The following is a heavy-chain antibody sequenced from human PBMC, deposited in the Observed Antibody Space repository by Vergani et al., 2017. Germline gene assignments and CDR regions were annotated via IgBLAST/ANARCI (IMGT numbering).Heavy chain of an antibody. CDR1: GFTFSSYA. CDR2: ISGSGGST. D-gene: IGHD6-19*01. CDR3: AKVPATGTQQWLVRSGYYCIDV. Sequence: EVQLLESGGGLVQPGGSLRLSCAASGFTFSSYALSWVRQAPGKGLEWVSAISGSGGSTYYADSVKGRFTISRDNSKNTLYLQMNSLRAEDTAVYYCAKVPATGTQQWLVRSGYYCIDVSGQASSVSVSS. V-gene: IGHV3-23*01. J-gene: IGHJ6*02.